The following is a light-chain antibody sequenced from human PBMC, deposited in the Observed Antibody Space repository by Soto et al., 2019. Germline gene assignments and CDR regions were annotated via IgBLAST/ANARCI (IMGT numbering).Light chain of an antibody. Sequence: EIVLTQSPATLSLSPGERATLSCRASQSISNYLAWYQHKPGQAPRLLIYDASSRATGIPARFGGSGSGTDFTLTISSREPEDFAVYFCQLRSNWPPTWTFGQGTKVEVK. CDR1: QSISNY. V-gene: IGKV3-11*01. J-gene: IGKJ1*01. CDR3: QLRSNWPPTWT. CDR2: DAS.